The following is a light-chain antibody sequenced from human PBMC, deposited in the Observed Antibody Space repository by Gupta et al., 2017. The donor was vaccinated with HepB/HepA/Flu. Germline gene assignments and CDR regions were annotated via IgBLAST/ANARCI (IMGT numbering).Light chain of an antibody. CDR3: QQYNSYSPLT. J-gene: IGKJ4*01. V-gene: IGKV1-5*03. CDR2: KAS. CDR1: QSISSW. Sequence: DIQMTQSPSTLSASVGDRVTITCRASQSISSWLAWYQQKPGKAPKLLIYKASSLESGVPSRLSGSGCGTEFTLTISSLQPDDFATYYCQQYNSYSPLTFGGGTKVEIK.